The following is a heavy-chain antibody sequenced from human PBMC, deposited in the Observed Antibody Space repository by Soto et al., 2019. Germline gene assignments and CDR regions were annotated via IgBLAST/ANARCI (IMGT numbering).Heavy chain of an antibody. V-gene: IGHV4-31*03. Sequence: SETLSLTCTVSGGSISSGGYYWSWIRQHPGKGLEWIGYIYYSGSTYYNPSLKSRVTISVDTSKNQFSLKLSSVTAADTAVYYCARDSSVNSGSYRHDAFDIWGQGTMVTVSS. CDR2: IYYSGST. D-gene: IGHD1-26*01. J-gene: IGHJ3*02. CDR3: ARDSSVNSGSYRHDAFDI. CDR1: GGSISSGGYY.